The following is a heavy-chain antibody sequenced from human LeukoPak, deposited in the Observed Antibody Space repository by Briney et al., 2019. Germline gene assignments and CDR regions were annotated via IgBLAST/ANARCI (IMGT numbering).Heavy chain of an antibody. D-gene: IGHD2-2*01. J-gene: IGHJ4*02. CDR2: INDSRST. Sequence: SQTLSLTCAVSGGSISSTNYSWIWIRQPPGMGLEGIGYINDSRSTYYNASLKSRVTISIDRSNNQFSLRLRSVTAADTAVYYCARGGQYCTTTTCSGAPFDYWGQGTLVTVSS. V-gene: IGHV4-30-2*01. CDR1: GGSISSTNYS. CDR3: ARGGQYCTTTTCSGAPFDY.